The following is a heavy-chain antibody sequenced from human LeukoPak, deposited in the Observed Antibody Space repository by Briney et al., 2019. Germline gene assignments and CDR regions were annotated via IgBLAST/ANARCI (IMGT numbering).Heavy chain of an antibody. CDR3: AKDGGYDYVWGSYRRGENGFDY. D-gene: IGHD3-16*02. V-gene: IGHV3-30*18. J-gene: IGHJ4*02. CDR1: GFTFSSYG. Sequence: GGSLGLSCAASGFTFSSYGMHWVRQAPGKGLEWVAVISYDGSNKYYADSVKGRFTISRDNSKNTLYLQMNSLRAEDTAVYYCAKDGGYDYVWGSYRRGENGFDYWGQGTLVTVSS. CDR2: ISYDGSNK.